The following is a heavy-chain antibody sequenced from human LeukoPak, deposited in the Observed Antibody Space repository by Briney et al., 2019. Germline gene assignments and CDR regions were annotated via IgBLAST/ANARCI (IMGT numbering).Heavy chain of an antibody. V-gene: IGHV4-59*08. Sequence: SETLSLTCSVSGASVSNYYWSWLRQTPGKGLEWIGHISDSGSPTCNPSRKSRVTISEDMSKNQISLNLRSVTAADTAVYYCARHADGGVFIKTYFFDSWGQGFLVSVSS. D-gene: IGHD3-16*01. CDR2: ISDSGSP. CDR1: GASVSNYY. CDR3: ARHADGGVFIKTYFFDS. J-gene: IGHJ4*02.